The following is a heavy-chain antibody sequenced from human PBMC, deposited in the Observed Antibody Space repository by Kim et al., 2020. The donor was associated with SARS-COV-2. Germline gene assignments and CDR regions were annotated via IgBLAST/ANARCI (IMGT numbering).Heavy chain of an antibody. J-gene: IGHJ4*02. CDR3: AREDIVVVPAIDY. D-gene: IGHD2-2*01. V-gene: IGHV3-33*01. Sequence: YADHVKGRFTITRDNSKYPLYLQMNGLSAEDTAVYYCAREDIVVVPAIDYWGQGTLVTVSS.